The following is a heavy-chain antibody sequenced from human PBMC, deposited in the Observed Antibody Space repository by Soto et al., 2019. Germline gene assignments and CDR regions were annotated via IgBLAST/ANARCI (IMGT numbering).Heavy chain of an antibody. Sequence: PSETLSLTCTVSGGSINSSSYYWGWIRQPPGKGLEWIGSIYYSGSTYYNPSLKSRVTISVDTSKNQFSLKLSSVTAADTAVYYCARPQTYYNWFDPWGQGTLVTVSS. CDR2: IYYSGST. V-gene: IGHV4-39*01. J-gene: IGHJ5*02. D-gene: IGHD2-21*01. CDR3: ARPQTYYNWFDP. CDR1: GGSINSSSYY.